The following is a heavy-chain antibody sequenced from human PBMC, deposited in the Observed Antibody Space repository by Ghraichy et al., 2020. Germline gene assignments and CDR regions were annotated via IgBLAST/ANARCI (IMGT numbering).Heavy chain of an antibody. V-gene: IGHV3-33*01. CDR3: ARGGPTYYYDSSGYSVFDF. D-gene: IGHD3-22*01. CDR1: GFTFNTYG. Sequence: GGSLRLSCAASGFTFNTYGMHWVRQAPGKGLEWVAVIWNDGDNQYYADSVKGRFTISRDNSKNTLYLQMNSLRGEDTAVYYCARGGPTYYYDSSGYSVFDFWGQGSLVTVSS. J-gene: IGHJ4*02. CDR2: IWNDGDNQ.